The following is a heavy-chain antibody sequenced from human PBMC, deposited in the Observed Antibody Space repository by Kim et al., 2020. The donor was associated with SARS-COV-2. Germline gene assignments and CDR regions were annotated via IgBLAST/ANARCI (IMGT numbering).Heavy chain of an antibody. V-gene: IGHV4-4*02. J-gene: IGHJ5*02. CDR3: AGIAGSWFDP. Sequence: TNYNPSLKSRVTISVDKSKNQFSLKLSSVTAADTAVYYCAGIAGSWFDPWGQGTLVTVSS. D-gene: IGHD6-13*01. CDR2: T.